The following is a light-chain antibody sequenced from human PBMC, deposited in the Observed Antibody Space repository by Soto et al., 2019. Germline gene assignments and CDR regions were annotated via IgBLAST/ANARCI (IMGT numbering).Light chain of an antibody. CDR2: ETS. CDR3: QQFT. V-gene: IGKV1-9*01. Sequence: DIPLTQSPSFLSASVGDRVAITCRASQGISNYLAWYQQKPGKAPKLLIYETSTLESGVPSRFSGSGSATEFTLTISSLQPEDFATYYCQQFTFGGGTKVEIK. J-gene: IGKJ4*01. CDR1: QGISNY.